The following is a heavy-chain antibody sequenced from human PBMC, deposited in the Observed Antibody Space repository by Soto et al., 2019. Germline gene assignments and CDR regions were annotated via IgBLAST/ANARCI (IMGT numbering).Heavy chain of an antibody. Sequence: PGGSLRLSCAASRFIFSNYAMNWVRQAPGKGLEWVSLVTGSGSSTYYADSVKGRFTVSRDNSKNTLYLQMNSLRAEDTAVYYCAKGGSSNTSLVDYWGRGTLVTVSS. CDR1: RFIFSNYA. V-gene: IGHV3-23*01. D-gene: IGHD2-2*01. CDR2: VTGSGSST. CDR3: AKGGSSNTSLVDY. J-gene: IGHJ4*02.